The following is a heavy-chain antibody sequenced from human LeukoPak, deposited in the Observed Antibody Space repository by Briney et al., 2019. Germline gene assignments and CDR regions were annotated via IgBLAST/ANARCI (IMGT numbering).Heavy chain of an antibody. CDR2: ISVDGHRS. J-gene: IGHJ4*02. V-gene: IGHV3-23*01. CDR1: GFLINSDV. Sequence: PGGSLRLSCAASGFLINSDVMTWVRQPPGRGLEWVSAISVDGHRSDYANSVKGRFTTSRDNAKNIVYLQMNSLTAEDTALYYGARRVGGTPDYWGRGTQVTVSS. D-gene: IGHD1-1*01. CDR3: ARRVGGTPDY.